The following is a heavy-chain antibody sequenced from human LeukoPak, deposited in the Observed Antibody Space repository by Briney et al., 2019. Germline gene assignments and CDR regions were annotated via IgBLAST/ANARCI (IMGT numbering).Heavy chain of an antibody. D-gene: IGHD3-9*01. CDR3: ARDPQYFHWLRYFDY. CDR2: IKQDGSEQ. CDR1: GFAFSNYW. V-gene: IGHV3-7*04. J-gene: IGHJ4*02. Sequence: GGSLRLSCAASGFAFSNYWMTWVRQAPGKGLEWVANIKQDGSEQYYVDSVKGRFTISRDNAKNSLYLQMNSLRAEDTAVYYCARDPQYFHWLRYFDYWGQGTLVTVSS.